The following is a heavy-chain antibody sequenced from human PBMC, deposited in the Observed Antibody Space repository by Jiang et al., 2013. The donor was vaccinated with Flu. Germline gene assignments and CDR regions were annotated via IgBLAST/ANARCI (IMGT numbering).Heavy chain of an antibody. D-gene: IGHD3-22*01. Sequence: GAEVKKPGESLKISCKGSGYSFTSYWIGWVRQMPGKGLEWMGIIYPGDSDTRYSPSFQGQVTISADKSISTAYLQWSSLKASDTAMYYCARYDHSSGYLTGPYYFDYWGQGTLVTVSS. CDR3: ARYDHSSGYLTGPYYFDY. CDR2: IYPGDSDT. V-gene: IGHV5-51*01. CDR1: GYSFTSYW. J-gene: IGHJ4*02.